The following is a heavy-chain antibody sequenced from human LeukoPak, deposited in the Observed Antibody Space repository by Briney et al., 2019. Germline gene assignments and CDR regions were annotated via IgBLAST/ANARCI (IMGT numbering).Heavy chain of an antibody. J-gene: IGHJ6*03. D-gene: IGHD6-13*01. Sequence: SVKVSCKASGGTFSSYAISWVRQAPGQGLEWMGGIIPIFGTANYAQKFQGRVTITADESTSTAYMELSSLRSEDTAVYYCASGRYSSSWYGSYYYYYYMDVWGKGTTVTVSS. CDR1: GGTFSSYA. CDR2: IIPIFGTA. CDR3: ASGRYSSSWYGSYYYYYYMDV. V-gene: IGHV1-69*13.